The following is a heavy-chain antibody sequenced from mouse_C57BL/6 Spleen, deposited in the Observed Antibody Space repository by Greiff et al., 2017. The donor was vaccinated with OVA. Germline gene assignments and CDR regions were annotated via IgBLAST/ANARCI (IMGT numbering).Heavy chain of an antibody. D-gene: IGHD4-1*01. J-gene: IGHJ4*01. CDR3: ARHDEGGDWDVFAMDY. CDR1: GYTFTEYT. CDR2: FYPGSGSI. V-gene: IGHV1-62-2*01. Sequence: QVQLQQSGAELVKPGASVKLSCKASGYTFTEYTIHWVKQRSGQGLEWIGWFYPGSGSIKYNEKFKDKATLTADKSSSTVYMELSSLTSEDSAVYFCARHDEGGDWDVFAMDYWGQGTSVTVSS.